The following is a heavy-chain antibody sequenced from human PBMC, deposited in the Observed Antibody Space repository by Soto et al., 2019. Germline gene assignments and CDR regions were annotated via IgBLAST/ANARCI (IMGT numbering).Heavy chain of an antibody. CDR3: ARDSVGATPTYFDY. V-gene: IGHV1-3*01. D-gene: IGHD1-26*01. CDR2: INAGNGNT. J-gene: IGHJ4*02. Sequence: ASVKVSCKASGYTFTSYAMHWVRQAPGQRLEWMGWINAGNGNTKYSQKFQGRVTITRDTSASTAYMELSSLRSEVTAVYYCARDSVGATPTYFDYWGQGTLVTVSS. CDR1: GYTFTSYA.